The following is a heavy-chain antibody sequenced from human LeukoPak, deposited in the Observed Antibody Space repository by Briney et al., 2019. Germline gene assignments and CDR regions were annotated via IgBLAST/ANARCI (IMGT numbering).Heavy chain of an antibody. CDR2: INPNRGGT. CDR3: ASGYRFRN. D-gene: IGHD5-18*01. V-gene: IGHV1-2*02. J-gene: IGHJ4*02. Sequence: AASVKVSCKASGYPFTDYYMHWVRRAPGQGLEWMGWINPNRGGTDYAQKFQGRVTMTRDTSISTAYMELSRLRYDDTAVYYCASGYRFRNWGQGTLVTVSS. CDR1: GYPFTDYY.